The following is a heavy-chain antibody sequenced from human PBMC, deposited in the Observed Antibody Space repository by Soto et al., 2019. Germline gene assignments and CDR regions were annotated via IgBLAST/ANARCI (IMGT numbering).Heavy chain of an antibody. CDR1: GASITSRNYF. CDR2: VDYRGRP. D-gene: IGHD1-1*01. V-gene: IGHV4-39*01. CDR3: ARQWAYNYWNDSPTLYYFDY. J-gene: IGHJ4*02. Sequence: QLQLQQSGPGLVKPSETMSLTCTVSGASITSRNYFWGWIRQPPGKGLQWIGTVDYRGRPYLNPSLESRVTLSIDTSNNQFSPKLTSVTAADTAVYYCARQWAYNYWNDSPTLYYFDYWVQGTLVTVSS.